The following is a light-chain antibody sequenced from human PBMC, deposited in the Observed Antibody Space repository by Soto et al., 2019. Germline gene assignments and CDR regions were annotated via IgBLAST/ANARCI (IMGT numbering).Light chain of an antibody. CDR2: ATS. Sequence: EIVLTQSPATLSASVGERATLSCRASQRVSSNLAWYQQRPGRSPRLLIYATSTRATGIPARFSGSGSGTEFTLSISSLQSEDFAVYYCQQYDNWPPPFGQGTRLEIK. V-gene: IGKV3-15*01. CDR3: QQYDNWPPP. J-gene: IGKJ5*01. CDR1: QRVSSN.